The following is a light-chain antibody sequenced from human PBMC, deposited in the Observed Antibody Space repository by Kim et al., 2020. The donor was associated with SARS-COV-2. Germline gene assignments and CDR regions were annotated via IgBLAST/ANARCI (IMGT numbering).Light chain of an antibody. Sequence: PASICCRCSPSVVHSDGNTDLSWFQPRPGQSPSRPIYKSSNRDSGVPDRFRDRGSGPDFTLQISRGEAEDVGVYYCMQSTQWAGTFGGGTKVDIK. CDR3: MQSTQWAGT. CDR1: PSVVHSDGNTD. V-gene: IGKV2-30*02. J-gene: IGKJ4*01. CDR2: KSS.